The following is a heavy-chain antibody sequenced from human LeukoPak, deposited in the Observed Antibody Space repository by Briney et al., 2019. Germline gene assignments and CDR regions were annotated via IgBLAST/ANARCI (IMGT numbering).Heavy chain of an antibody. CDR1: GGSISSGSYY. CDR3: ARTYCGGDCYLFGWFDP. D-gene: IGHD2-21*02. V-gene: IGHV4-61*02. J-gene: IGHJ5*02. Sequence: SQTLSLTCTVSGGSISSGSYYWSWIRQPAGKGLEWIGRIYTSGSTNYNPSLKSRVTISVDTSKNQFSLKLSSVTAADTAVYYCARTYCGGDCYLFGWFDPWGQGTLVTVSS. CDR2: IYTSGST.